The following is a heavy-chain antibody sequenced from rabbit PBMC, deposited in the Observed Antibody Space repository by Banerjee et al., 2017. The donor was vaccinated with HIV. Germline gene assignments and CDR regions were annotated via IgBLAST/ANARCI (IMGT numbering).Heavy chain of an antibody. CDR2: IYATIDTT. J-gene: IGHJ4*01. Sequence: QLKESGGRLVQPGGSLTLSCKGSGFTISNYWVNWVRQAPGKGLEWIGFIYATIDTTYYANWVNGRFTISSDNAQNTVDLQMNSLTAADTATYFCAREDDAYGDYYFDLWGQGTLVTVS. CDR3: AREDDAYGDYYFDL. CDR1: GFTISNYW. V-gene: IGHV1S7*01. D-gene: IGHD2-1*01.